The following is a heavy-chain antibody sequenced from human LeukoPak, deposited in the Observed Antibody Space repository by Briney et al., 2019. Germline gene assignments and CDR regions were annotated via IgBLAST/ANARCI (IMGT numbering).Heavy chain of an antibody. J-gene: IGHJ4*02. D-gene: IGHD3-22*01. CDR3: AKDARGYHRPIDH. V-gene: IGHV3-23*01. CDR2: IGGGGTNT. Sequence: GGSLRLSCAVSGFTFSDFDMNWVRQAPGKGLEWVSGIGGGGTNTDYAESVKGRFTISRDNSKNILTLQMSSLRPDDTAIYFCAKDARGYHRPIDHWGQGILVTVSS. CDR1: GFTFSDFD.